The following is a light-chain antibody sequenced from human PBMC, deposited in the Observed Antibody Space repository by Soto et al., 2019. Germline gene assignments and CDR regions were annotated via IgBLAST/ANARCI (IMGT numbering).Light chain of an antibody. V-gene: IGKV4-1*01. CDR3: QQYYSTPPT. Sequence: DIVMTQSPDSLAVSLGERATINCKSSQSVLYSSNNKNYLAWYQQKPGQPPKLLIYWASTRESGVPDRFGGSWSGTNFTLTISSLQAEDVAVYYCQQYYSTPPTFGQGTKVESK. J-gene: IGKJ1*01. CDR1: QSVLYSSNNKNY. CDR2: WAS.